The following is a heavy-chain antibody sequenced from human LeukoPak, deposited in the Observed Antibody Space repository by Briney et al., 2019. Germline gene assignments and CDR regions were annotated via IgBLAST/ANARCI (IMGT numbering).Heavy chain of an antibody. V-gene: IGHV4-59*01. CDR2: IYYSGST. J-gene: IGHJ5*02. CDR1: GGSISSYY. D-gene: IGHD2/OR15-2a*01. Sequence: NPSETLSLTCTVSGGSISSYYWSWIRQPPGKGLEWIGYIYYSGSTNYNPSLKSRVTISVDTSKNQFSLKLSSVTAADTAVYYCASTSPFKGYNWFDPWGQGTLVTVSS. CDR3: ASTSPFKGYNWFDP.